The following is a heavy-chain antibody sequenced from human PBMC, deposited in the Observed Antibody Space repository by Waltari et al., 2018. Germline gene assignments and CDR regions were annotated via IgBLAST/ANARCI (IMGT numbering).Heavy chain of an antibody. CDR2: SYHSGST. V-gene: IGHV4-4*02. CDR1: GGSISSSNW. J-gene: IGHJ4*02. Sequence: QVQLQESGPGLVKPSGTLSLTFAVSGGSISSSNWWSWVRQPPGKGLEWIGESYHSGSTNYNRSLKSPVTIAVDKSKNQFSLKLSAVTAADTAVYYWARVSPGNSDYWGQGTLVTVSS. CDR3: ARVSPGNSDY. D-gene: IGHD4-4*01.